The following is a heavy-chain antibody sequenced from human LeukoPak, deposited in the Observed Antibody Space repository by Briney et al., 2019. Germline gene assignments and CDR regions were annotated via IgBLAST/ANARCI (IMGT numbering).Heavy chain of an antibody. CDR1: GYTFSDYN. J-gene: IGHJ4*02. CDR2: IYSGGTT. V-gene: IGHV3-66*01. Sequence: GRSLRLSCAASGYTFSDYNMTWIRQAPGKGLEWVSIIYSGGTTYYADSVKGRFTISRDNSKNTLYLQMNSLRAEDTAVYYCARGYDSGGYYWGQGTLVTVSS. D-gene: IGHD3-22*01. CDR3: ARGYDSGGYY.